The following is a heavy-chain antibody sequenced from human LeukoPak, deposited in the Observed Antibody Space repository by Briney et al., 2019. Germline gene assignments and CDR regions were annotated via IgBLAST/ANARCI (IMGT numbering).Heavy chain of an antibody. D-gene: IGHD4-17*01. V-gene: IGHV3-53*01. CDR1: GFTVSSNY. CDR2: IYSGGST. J-gene: IGHJ3*02. Sequence: GGSLRLSCAASGFTVSSNYMNWVRQAPGKGLEWVSVIYSGGSTYYADSVKGRFTISRDSSKNTLYLQMDSLRAEDTAVYYCARDTTVTTRSTDAFHIWGQGTMVTVSS. CDR3: ARDTTVTTRSTDAFHI.